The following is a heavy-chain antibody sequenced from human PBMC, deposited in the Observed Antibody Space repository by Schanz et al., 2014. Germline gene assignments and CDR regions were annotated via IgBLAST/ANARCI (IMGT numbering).Heavy chain of an antibody. V-gene: IGHV1-18*01. CDR2: ISVYHVHT. CDR3: VRDAGWAFGDYHGMDV. D-gene: IGHD3-10*01. CDR1: GYTFNNHG. Sequence: QVQLVQSGGEVKKPGASATVSCKASGYTFNNHGISWVRQAPGQGLEWMGWISVYHVHTNYAEKVHGRVTMTTDTSTSTAYMELRSLISDDTAVYYCVRDAGWAFGDYHGMDVWGQGTSXTVSS. J-gene: IGHJ6*02.